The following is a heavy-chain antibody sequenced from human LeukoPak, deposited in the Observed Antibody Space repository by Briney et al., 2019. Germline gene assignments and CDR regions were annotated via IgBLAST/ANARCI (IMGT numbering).Heavy chain of an antibody. CDR3: AKTPRGGYSSSWYNDY. CDR1: GFTFSSYG. V-gene: IGHV3-23*01. D-gene: IGHD6-13*01. CDR2: ISGSGGST. Sequence: GGTLRLSCAASGFTFSSYGMSWVRQAPGKGLEWVSAISGSGGSTYYADSVKGRFTISRDNSKNTLYLQMNSLRAEDTAVYYCAKTPRGGYSSSWYNDYWGQGTLVTVSS. J-gene: IGHJ4*02.